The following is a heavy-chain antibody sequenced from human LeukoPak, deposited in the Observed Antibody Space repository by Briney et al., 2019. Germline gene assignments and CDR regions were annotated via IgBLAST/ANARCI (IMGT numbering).Heavy chain of an antibody. V-gene: IGHV4-59*12. CDR3: ASSRDGYSYYYFDS. CDR1: GGSISSYY. CDR2: TSYSGST. J-gene: IGHJ4*02. Sequence: KTSETLSLTCTVSGGSISSYYWSWIRQPPGKRLEWIGYTSYSGSTNSNPSLKSRVTTSVDTSKNQFSLKLTSVTAADTAVYYCASSRDGYSYYYFDSWGQGTLVTVSS. D-gene: IGHD5-24*01.